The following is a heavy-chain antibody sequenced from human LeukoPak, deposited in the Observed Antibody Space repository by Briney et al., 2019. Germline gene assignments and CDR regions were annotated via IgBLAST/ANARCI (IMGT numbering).Heavy chain of an antibody. CDR3: ARARRRDAFDI. V-gene: IGHV1-69*13. CDR1: GGTFSSYA. J-gene: IGHJ3*02. Sequence: ASVKVSFKSSGGTFSSYAISWVRQAPGQGLEWMGGIIPIFGTANYAQKFQGRVTITADESTSTAYMELSSLRSEDTAVYYCARARRRDAFDIWGQGTMVTVSS. CDR2: IIPIFGTA.